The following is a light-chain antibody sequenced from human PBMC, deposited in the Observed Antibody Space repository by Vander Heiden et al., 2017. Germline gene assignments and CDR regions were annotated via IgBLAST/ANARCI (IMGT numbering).Light chain of an antibody. CDR2: GKN. CDR3: DSRDSSGDHVL. V-gene: IGLV3-19*01. Sequence: SSELTQDPAVSVALGQTVRITCQGDSLRSYYASWYQKKTGQAPVLVIYGKNSQPSGIPDRFSGSRSGNTASLTITGAQAEDEADYYCDSRDSSGDHVLFGGGTKLTVL. J-gene: IGLJ2*01. CDR1: SLRSYY.